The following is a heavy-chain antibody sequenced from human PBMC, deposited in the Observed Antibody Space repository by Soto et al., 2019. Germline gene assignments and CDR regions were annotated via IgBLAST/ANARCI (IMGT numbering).Heavy chain of an antibody. CDR2: MYYTGST. J-gene: IGHJ5*02. CDR1: GGSISSGGYY. Sequence: QVQLQESGPGLVKPSQTLSLTCTVSGGSISSGGYYWNWIRQHPGKGLEWIGYMYYTGSTYYNPSLKSRVTISVDTSKNQFSLRLSSVTAADTAVYYCARGEGVDIRAWGQGTLVTVSS. V-gene: IGHV4-31*03. D-gene: IGHD5-12*01. CDR3: ARGEGVDIRA.